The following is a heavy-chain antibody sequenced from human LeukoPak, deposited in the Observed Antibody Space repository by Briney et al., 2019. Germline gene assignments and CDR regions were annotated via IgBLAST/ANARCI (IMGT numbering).Heavy chain of an antibody. V-gene: IGHV3-23*01. CDR2: ISGSGGST. D-gene: IGHD2-21*02. CDR3: ARRGGGGDWGDSDI. CDR1: GFTFSSYG. J-gene: IGHJ3*02. Sequence: PGGSLRLSCAASGFTFSSYGMSWVRQAPGKGLEWVSAISGSGGSTYYADSVKGRFTISRDNSKNTLYLDMNSLRGDDTAVYYCARRGGGGDWGDSDIWGQGTMVTVSS.